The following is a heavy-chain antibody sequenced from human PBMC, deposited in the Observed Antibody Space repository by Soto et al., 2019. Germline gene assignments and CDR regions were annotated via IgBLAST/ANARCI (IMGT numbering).Heavy chain of an antibody. Sequence: GGSLRLSCATSGFTFGDYAMHWVRQAPGKGLEWVAGIGWNNGNLGFVDSVKGRFTISRDNAKNSLYLQMNSLRPEDTALYYCAKDIQVATIWGADYCVMDVWGQGTTVTVSS. D-gene: IGHD5-12*01. CDR1: GFTFGDYA. CDR2: IGWNNGNL. CDR3: AKDIQVATIWGADYCVMDV. V-gene: IGHV3-9*01. J-gene: IGHJ6*02.